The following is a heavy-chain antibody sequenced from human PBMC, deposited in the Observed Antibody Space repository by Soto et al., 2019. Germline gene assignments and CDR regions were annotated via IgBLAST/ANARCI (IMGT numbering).Heavy chain of an antibody. CDR1: GGSFSGYY. CDR3: ARGKRAAAAAHFDY. CDR2: INHSGST. J-gene: IGHJ4*02. D-gene: IGHD6-13*01. V-gene: IGHV4-34*01. Sequence: SETLSLTCAVYGGSFSGYYWSWIRQPPGKGLEWIGEINHSGSTNYNPSLKSRVTISVDTSKNQFSLKLSSVTAADTAVYYCARGKRAAAAAHFDYWGQGTLVTVSS.